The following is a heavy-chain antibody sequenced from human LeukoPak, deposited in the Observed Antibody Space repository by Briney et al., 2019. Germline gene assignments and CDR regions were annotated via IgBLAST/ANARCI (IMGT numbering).Heavy chain of an antibody. CDR3: AREHFSGGVFDC. J-gene: IGHJ4*02. Sequence: PSETLSLTCTVSNYSISSGYYWGWIRQPPGKGLEWVANIKQDGSEKYYVDSVKGRFTISRDNAKNSLYLQMNSLRAEDTAVYYCAREHFSGGVFDCWGQGTLVTVSS. CDR2: IKQDGSEK. CDR1: NYSISSGYY. V-gene: IGHV3-7*01. D-gene: IGHD2-15*01.